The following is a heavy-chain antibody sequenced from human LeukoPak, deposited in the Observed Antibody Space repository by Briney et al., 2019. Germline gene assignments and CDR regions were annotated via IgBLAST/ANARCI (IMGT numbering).Heavy chain of an antibody. CDR2: IYTSGST. CDR3: ARDRVVPAANDAFDI. V-gene: IGHV4-4*07. CDR1: GASISSYY. D-gene: IGHD2-2*01. Sequence: AETLSLACTVSGASISSYYWRWVRQPAGKGLEWLGRIYTSGSTNYNPSLKSRVTMSVDTSKNQFSLKLSSVTAAETAVYYCARDRVVPAANDAFDIWGQGTMVTVSS. J-gene: IGHJ3*02.